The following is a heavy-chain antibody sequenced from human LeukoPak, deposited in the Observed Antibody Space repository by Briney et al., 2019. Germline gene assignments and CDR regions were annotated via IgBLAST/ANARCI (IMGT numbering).Heavy chain of an antibody. CDR2: INHSGST. J-gene: IGHJ4*02. Sequence: PSETLSLTCTVSGGSISSSDYYWGWIRQPPGKGLEWIGEINHSGSTNYNPSLKSRVTISVDTSKNQFSLKLSSVTAADTAVYYCARGLVSGSYPLDYWGQGTLVTVSS. V-gene: IGHV4-39*07. D-gene: IGHD1-26*01. CDR1: GGSISSSDYY. CDR3: ARGLVSGSYPLDY.